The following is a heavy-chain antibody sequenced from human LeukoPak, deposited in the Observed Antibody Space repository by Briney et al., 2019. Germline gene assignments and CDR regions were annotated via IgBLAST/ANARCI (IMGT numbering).Heavy chain of an antibody. Sequence: GGSLRLSCAASGFTVSSNYMNWVRQAPGEGLEWVSVTYSGGGTHYAESVTGRFTVSRVNSKNTLYLQMKSLRAEDTAVYYGARDTKGWYFDLWGRGTLVTVSS. J-gene: IGHJ2*01. CDR2: TYSGGGT. D-gene: IGHD1-1*01. CDR1: GFTVSSNY. V-gene: IGHV3-66*01. CDR3: ARDTKGWYFDL.